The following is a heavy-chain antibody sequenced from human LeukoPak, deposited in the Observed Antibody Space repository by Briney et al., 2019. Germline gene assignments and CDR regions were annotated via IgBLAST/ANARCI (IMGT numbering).Heavy chain of an antibody. J-gene: IGHJ4*02. CDR2: ISRGGDYT. CDR3: ARDLMAVAGTGFDY. CDR1: GFTFSSYS. V-gene: IGHV3-21*01. Sequence: PGGSLRLSCAASGFTFSSYSMNWLRQAPGEGLEWVSSISRGGDYTYSEDSVKGRFTISRDNAKDSLYLQLNSLRAEDTAVYYCARDLMAVAGTGFDYWGQGTLVTVSS. D-gene: IGHD6-19*01.